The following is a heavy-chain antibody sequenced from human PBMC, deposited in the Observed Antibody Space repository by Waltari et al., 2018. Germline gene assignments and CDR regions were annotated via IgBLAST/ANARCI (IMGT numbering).Heavy chain of an antibody. D-gene: IGHD1-1*01. CDR1: GGSISSSNW. Sequence: QVQLQESGPGLVQPSGTLSLTCAVSGGSISSSNWWSWVRQPPGKGLEWIGEIYHIGSTNNNRPIKSRVTISVDKSKNQFSLKLSYVTAADTAVYYCARHRTSPGFDYWGQGTLVTVSS. J-gene: IGHJ4*02. V-gene: IGHV4-4*02. CDR2: IYHIGST. CDR3: ARHRTSPGFDY.